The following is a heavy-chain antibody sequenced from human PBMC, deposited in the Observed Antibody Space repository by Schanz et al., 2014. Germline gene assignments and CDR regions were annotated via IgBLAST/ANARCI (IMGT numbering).Heavy chain of an antibody. D-gene: IGHD3-22*01. Sequence: QVQLVQSGGEVKTPGASVKVSCKASGYTFTRSGISWVRQAPGQGLEWMGWIGGSDGNTNFAQKFQGRVTMTTDTSTSTVYMELRSLTSDDSAVYYCARAGQDYSDSSGYATYYCGNWGQGTLVTVSS. V-gene: IGHV1-18*01. CDR2: IGGSDGNT. J-gene: IGHJ4*02. CDR1: GYTFTRSG. CDR3: ARAGQDYSDSSGYATYYCGN.